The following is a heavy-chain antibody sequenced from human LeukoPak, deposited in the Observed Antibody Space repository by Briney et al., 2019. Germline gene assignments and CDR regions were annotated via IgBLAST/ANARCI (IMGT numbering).Heavy chain of an antibody. V-gene: IGHV5-51*01. CDR1: DHTLNIYW. CDR2: IFLDDSQI. CDR3: ATSTYSVAAHIDY. J-gene: IGHJ4*02. D-gene: IGHD2-21*01. Sequence: GESLKISCKESDHTLNIYWIAGGRQMPGRGLEWMGIIFLDDSQIEYNPSFQGQITISADKSVKTAYLQWDSLQTSDTALYYCATSTYSVAAHIDYWGQGTPVTVST.